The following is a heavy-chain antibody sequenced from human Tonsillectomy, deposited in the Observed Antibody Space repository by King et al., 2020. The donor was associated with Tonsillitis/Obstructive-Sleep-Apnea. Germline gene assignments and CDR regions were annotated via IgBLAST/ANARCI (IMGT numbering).Heavy chain of an antibody. CDR3: ARLRLGYCAGGGCYKFDY. CDR1: EYSVINYW. J-gene: IGHJ4*02. Sequence: QLVQSGAEVKKPGESLKISCKGSEYSVINYWIGWVRQMPGKGLEWMGIIYPGDSDTKYSPSFQGQVTISADESISTAYLQWSSLKASDTAIYYCARLRLGYCAGGGCYKFDYWGQGTLVTVSS. D-gene: IGHD2-15*01. V-gene: IGHV5-51*01. CDR2: IYPGDSDT.